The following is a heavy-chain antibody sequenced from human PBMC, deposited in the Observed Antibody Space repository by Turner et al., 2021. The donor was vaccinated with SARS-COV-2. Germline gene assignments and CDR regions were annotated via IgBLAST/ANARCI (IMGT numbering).Heavy chain of an antibody. J-gene: IGHJ5*02. CDR2: FDPEDGET. Sequence: QVQLVQSGAEVTKPGASAKVSCKLSGYTLTELSTYWVRQAPGKGLEWMGGFDPEDGETIYAQNFQGRVTMTEDTSTDTAYMELSSMRSEDTAVYFCATGYQLRVNWFDPWGQGTLVTVSS. V-gene: IGHV1-24*01. CDR1: GYTLTELS. CDR3: ATGYQLRVNWFDP. D-gene: IGHD2-2*01.